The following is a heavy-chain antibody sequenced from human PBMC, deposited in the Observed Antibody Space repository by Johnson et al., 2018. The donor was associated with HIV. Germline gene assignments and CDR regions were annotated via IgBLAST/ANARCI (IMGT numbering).Heavy chain of an antibody. D-gene: IGHD6-13*01. J-gene: IGHJ3*02. V-gene: IGHV3-30*02. CDR1: GFTFSSYG. CDR2: IRYDGSNK. CDR3: ARGGSSWYLRAFDI. Sequence: QVQLVESGGGVVQPGGSLRLSCAASGFTFSSYGMHWVRQAPGKGLEWVAFIRYDGSNKYYADSVKGRFTISRDNAKDSLYLQMNSLRPDDTAVYYCARGGSSWYLRAFDIWGQGTMVTVSS.